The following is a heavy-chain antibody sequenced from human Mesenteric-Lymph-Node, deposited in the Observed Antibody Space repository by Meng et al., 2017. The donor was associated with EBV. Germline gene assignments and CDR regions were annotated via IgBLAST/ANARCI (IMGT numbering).Heavy chain of an antibody. CDR3: ASHTTYATTGYLFLQH. D-gene: IGHD3-9*01. CDR2: IFHTGRT. J-gene: IGHJ1*01. CDR1: GGTISSNTC. V-gene: IGHV4-4*02. Sequence: QGQLLAAGPGLVKPAGTVSLPGTVSGGTISSNTCRTWVRQPPGKGLEWIGEIFHTGRTNYNPYIKSRVTMSVDKSKNLFSLTLNSVIAADTAVYYCASHTTYATTGYLFLQHWGQGTLVTVSS.